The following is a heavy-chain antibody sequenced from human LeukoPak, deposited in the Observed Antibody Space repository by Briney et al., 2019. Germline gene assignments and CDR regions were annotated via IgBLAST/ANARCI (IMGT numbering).Heavy chain of an antibody. Sequence: GRSLRLSCAASGITFSSHGMHWVRQAPGKGLEWVAAICFDGSKNYYADSVKGRFTISRDNTKNTLYLQRNNLRADDTAVYFWAKYYGDYGGFDYWGQGTLVTVSS. CDR2: ICFDGSKN. CDR1: GITFSSHG. V-gene: IGHV3-33*03. CDR3: AKYYGDYGGFDY. J-gene: IGHJ4*02. D-gene: IGHD4-17*01.